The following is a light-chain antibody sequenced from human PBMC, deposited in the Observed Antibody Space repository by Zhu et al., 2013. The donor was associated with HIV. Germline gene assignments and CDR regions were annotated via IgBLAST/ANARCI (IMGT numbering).Light chain of an antibody. CDR2: DAS. CDR1: QTISSY. V-gene: IGKV3-11*01. Sequence: IVLTQSPATLSLSPGERATLSCRASQTISSYLAWYQQRPGQAPRLLIYDASNRAPGIPARFSGSGSGTDFTLTISSLEPEDFAIYYCQQFNNWPRTFGQGTKVEIK. CDR3: QQFNNWPRT. J-gene: IGKJ1*01.